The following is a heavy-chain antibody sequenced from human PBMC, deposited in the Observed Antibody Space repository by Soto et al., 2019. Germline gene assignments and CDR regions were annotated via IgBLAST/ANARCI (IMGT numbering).Heavy chain of an antibody. CDR3: AKGELPRRNSYYYYYGMDV. CDR1: GFTFSSYG. CDR2: ISYYGSNK. Sequence: GGSLRLSCAASGFTFSSYGMHWVRQAPGKGLEWVAVISYYGSNKYYADSVKGRFTISRDNSKNTLYLQMNSLRAEDTAVYYCAKGELPRRNSYYYYYGMDVWGQGTTVTVSS. V-gene: IGHV3-30*18. D-gene: IGHD2-15*01. J-gene: IGHJ6*02.